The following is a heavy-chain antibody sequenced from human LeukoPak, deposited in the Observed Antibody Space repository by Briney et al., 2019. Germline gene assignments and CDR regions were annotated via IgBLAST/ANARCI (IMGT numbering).Heavy chain of an antibody. D-gene: IGHD3-9*01. J-gene: IGHJ4*02. CDR1: GFTFDDYA. CDR3: VKDAYNILTDNFDY. Sequence: GGSLRLSCAASGFTFDDYAMHWVRQAPGKGLEWVSLISWDGGSTYYADSVKGRFTISRDNAKNSLYLQINSLRAEDTALYYCVKDAYNILTDNFDYWAQGTLVTVSS. V-gene: IGHV3-43D*03. CDR2: ISWDGGST.